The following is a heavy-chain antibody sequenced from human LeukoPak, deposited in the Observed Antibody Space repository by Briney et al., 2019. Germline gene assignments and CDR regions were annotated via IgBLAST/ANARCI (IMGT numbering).Heavy chain of an antibody. CDR2: INPNSGGT. Sequence: GASVKVSCKASGYTFTGYYMHWVRQAPGQGLEWMGWINPNSGGTNYAQKFQGRVTMTRDTSISTAYMELSRLRSDDTAVYYCARDRLIRGIAAAGHNYWGQGTLVTVSS. CDR1: GYTFTGYY. V-gene: IGHV1-2*02. D-gene: IGHD6-13*01. J-gene: IGHJ4*02. CDR3: ARDRLIRGIAAAGHNY.